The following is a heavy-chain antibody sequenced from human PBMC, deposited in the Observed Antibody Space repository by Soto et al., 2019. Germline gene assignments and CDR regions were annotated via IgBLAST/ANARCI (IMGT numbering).Heavy chain of an antibody. CDR1: AYTFTSYG. Sequence: QVQLVQSGAEVKKPGASVKVSCKASAYTFTSYGISWVRQAPGQGLEWMGWISAYNGDTNYAQKFQGRVTITTETSTSAAYMELRSLKSHDTAVYYCARYCSGGICYDSFGGMDVWGQGTTVTVSS. D-gene: IGHD2-15*01. V-gene: IGHV1-18*01. CDR3: ARYCSGGICYDSFGGMDV. CDR2: ISAYNGDT. J-gene: IGHJ6*02.